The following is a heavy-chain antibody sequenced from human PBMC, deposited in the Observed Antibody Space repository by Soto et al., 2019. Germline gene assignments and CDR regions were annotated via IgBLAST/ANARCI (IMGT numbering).Heavy chain of an antibody. J-gene: IGHJ4*02. Sequence: SVKVSCKASGGTFSSYAISWVRQAPGQGLEWMGGIIPIFGTANYAQKFQGRVTITADESTSTAYMELSSLRSEDTAVYYCARAIFGAYYFDYWGQGTLVTVSS. CDR3: ARAIFGAYYFDY. V-gene: IGHV1-69*13. CDR1: GGTFSSYA. CDR2: IIPIFGTA. D-gene: IGHD3-3*01.